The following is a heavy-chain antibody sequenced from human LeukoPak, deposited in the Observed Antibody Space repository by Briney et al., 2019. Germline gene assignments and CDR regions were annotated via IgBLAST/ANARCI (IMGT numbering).Heavy chain of an antibody. CDR1: GFTFSDYY. CDR3: ARVSNYDFWSGPQYGKPHNWFDP. J-gene: IGHJ5*02. D-gene: IGHD3-3*01. V-gene: IGHV3-11*04. CDR2: ISSSGGTI. Sequence: GGSLRLSCAASGFTFSDYYMSWIRQAPGKGLEWVSYISSSGGTIYYADSVKGRFTISRDNAKNSLYLQMNSLRAEDTAVYYCARVSNYDFWSGPQYGKPHNWFDPWGQGTLVTVSS.